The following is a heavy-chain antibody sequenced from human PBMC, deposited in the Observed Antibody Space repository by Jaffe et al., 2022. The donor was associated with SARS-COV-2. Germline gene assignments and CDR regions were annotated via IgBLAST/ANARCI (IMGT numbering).Heavy chain of an antibody. CDR2: IKQDGSET. V-gene: IGHV3-7*03. CDR3: AREDFWSGYPYYIDS. CDR1: GFTFSTYW. D-gene: IGHD3-3*01. J-gene: IGHJ4*02. Sequence: EVQLVESGGGLVQPGGSLRLSCAASGFTFSTYWMSWVRQAPGKGLEWVANIKQDGSETYCVDSLKGRFTISRDNAKNSLYLQMDSLRAEDTAVYYCAREDFWSGYPYYIDSWGQGTLVTVSS.